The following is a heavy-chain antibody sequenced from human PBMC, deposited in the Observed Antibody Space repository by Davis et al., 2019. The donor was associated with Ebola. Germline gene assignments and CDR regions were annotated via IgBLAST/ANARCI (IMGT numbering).Heavy chain of an antibody. CDR2: ISSSSSTI. J-gene: IGHJ4*02. Sequence: PGGSLRLSCAASGFTFSSYSMNWVRQAPGKGLEWVSYISSSSSTIYYADSVKGRFTISRDNAKNSLYLQMNSLRDEDTAVYYCARGSLGRFLEWLSSTPNDYWGQGTLVTVSS. V-gene: IGHV3-48*02. CDR1: GFTFSSYS. D-gene: IGHD3-3*01. CDR3: ARGSLGRFLEWLSSTPNDY.